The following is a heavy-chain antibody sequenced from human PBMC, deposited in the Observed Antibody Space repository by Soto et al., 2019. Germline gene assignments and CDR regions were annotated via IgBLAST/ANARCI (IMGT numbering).Heavy chain of an antibody. CDR2: IYYSGDT. CDR1: GGSFDSSAYY. D-gene: IGHD3-3*01. CDR3: VASSTYVFSDAANFDY. Sequence: SETLSLTCGVSGGSFDSSAYYWGCVRQSPGRGLEWIGSIYYSGDTYEDPSLKSRVTMSFDKAKNQFSLKLTSMTAADTAVYYCVASSTYVFSDAANFDYWGQGTLVTVSS. J-gene: IGHJ4*02. V-gene: IGHV4-39*01.